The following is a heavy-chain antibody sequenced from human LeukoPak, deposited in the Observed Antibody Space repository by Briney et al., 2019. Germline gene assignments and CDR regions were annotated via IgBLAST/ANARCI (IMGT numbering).Heavy chain of an antibody. D-gene: IGHD5-12*01. Sequence: PGGSLRLSCAASGFTFSSYAMSWVRQAPGKGLEWVSVIYSGGSTYYADSVKGRFTISRDNSKNTLYLQMNSLRAEDTAVYYCARDLRSGYDLGYFDYWGQGTLVTVSS. CDR1: GFTFSSYA. CDR2: IYSGGST. CDR3: ARDLRSGYDLGYFDY. J-gene: IGHJ4*02. V-gene: IGHV3-66*01.